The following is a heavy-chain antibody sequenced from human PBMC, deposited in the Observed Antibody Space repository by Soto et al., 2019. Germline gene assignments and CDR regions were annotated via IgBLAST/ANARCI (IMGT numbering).Heavy chain of an antibody. D-gene: IGHD4-17*01. Sequence: GGSLRLSCAASGFTFNSYRMNWVRQAPGKGLEWVSYISSSSSTIYYADSVKGRFTISRDNAKNSLYLQMNSLRAEDTAVYYCALPGDYDAFDIWGQGTMVTVSS. CDR2: ISSSSSTI. J-gene: IGHJ3*02. CDR1: GFTFNSYR. CDR3: ALPGDYDAFDI. V-gene: IGHV3-48*01.